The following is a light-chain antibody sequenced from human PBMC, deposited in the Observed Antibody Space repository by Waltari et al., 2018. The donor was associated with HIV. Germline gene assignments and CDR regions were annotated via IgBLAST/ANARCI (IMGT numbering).Light chain of an antibody. CDR3: QQYFSSPKT. CDR2: WAS. CDR1: QTVLNRSINRNS. J-gene: IGKJ1*01. Sequence: DIVLTQSPESLVVSRGARATINCKSSQTVLNRSINRNSLAWSQQKPGQPPKLLIDWASNRESGVPDRFSGSGSGTDFTLTISSLQAEDVAIYYCQQYFSSPKTFGPGTKVEV. V-gene: IGKV4-1*01.